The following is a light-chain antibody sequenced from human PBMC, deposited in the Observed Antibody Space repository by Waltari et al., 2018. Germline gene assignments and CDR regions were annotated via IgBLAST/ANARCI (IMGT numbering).Light chain of an antibody. Sequence: EIVLTQSPGTLSLSAGERATLSCRASQSVDTTRLGWYQQKPGQAPRLLIYDTSIRATGIPDRFSGSGSGTDFTLTISRLAPEDFAVYFCQQYHTPLSFGQGTKVEI. CDR1: QSVDTTR. CDR2: DTS. V-gene: IGKV3-20*01. CDR3: QQYHTPLS. J-gene: IGKJ1*01.